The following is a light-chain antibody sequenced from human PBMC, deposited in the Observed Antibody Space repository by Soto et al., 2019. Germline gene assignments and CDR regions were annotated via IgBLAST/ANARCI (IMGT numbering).Light chain of an antibody. Sequence: QSALTQPASVSGSPGQSITISCTGTSSDISSYNYVSWYQQLPGKVPKLMIYGVSNRPSGVSNRFSGSKSGNTASLTISGLQAEDEADYYCSSYTFSSTLVVFGGGTKVTVL. CDR2: GVS. CDR3: SSYTFSSTLVV. CDR1: SSDISSYNY. J-gene: IGLJ2*01. V-gene: IGLV2-14*03.